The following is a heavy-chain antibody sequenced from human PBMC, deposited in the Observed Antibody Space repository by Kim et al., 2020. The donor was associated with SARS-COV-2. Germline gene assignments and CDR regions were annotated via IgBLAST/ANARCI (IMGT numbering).Heavy chain of an antibody. CDR3: ARGGRSWGDYYYYYGMDV. Sequence: SETLSLTCTVSGGSISSYYWSWIRQPPGKGLEWIGYIYYSGSTNYNPSLKSRVTISVDTSKNQFSLKLSSVTAADTAVYYCARGGRSWGDYYYYYGMDVWGQGTTVTVSS. V-gene: IGHV4-59*01. CDR2: IYYSGST. CDR1: GGSISSYY. J-gene: IGHJ6*02. D-gene: IGHD3-16*01.